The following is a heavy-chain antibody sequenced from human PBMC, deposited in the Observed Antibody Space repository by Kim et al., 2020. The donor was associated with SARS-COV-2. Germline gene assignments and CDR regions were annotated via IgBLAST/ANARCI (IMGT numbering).Heavy chain of an antibody. Sequence: GGSLRLSCEASGFTFSSYDMHWVRQAPGKGLEWVAVIRYDGRNTYYADSVKGRFTISRDSSKNTLYLQMNSLRAEDTALYYCSIAVAGGPFDYWGQGTLVTVSS. D-gene: IGHD6-19*01. J-gene: IGHJ4*02. CDR2: IRYDGRNT. CDR1: GFTFSSYD. CDR3: SIAVAGGPFDY. V-gene: IGHV3-33*08.